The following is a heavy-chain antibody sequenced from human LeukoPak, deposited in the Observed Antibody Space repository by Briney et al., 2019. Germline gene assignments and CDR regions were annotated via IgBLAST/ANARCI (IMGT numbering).Heavy chain of an antibody. Sequence: ASVKVSCKASGYTFTSYAMNWLRQAPGQGLEWMGWINTNTGNPTYAQGFTGRFVFSLDTSVSTAYLQISSLKAEDTAVYYCARQPTSTYYYDSSGYYYAADYWGQGTLVTVSS. D-gene: IGHD3-22*01. V-gene: IGHV7-4-1*02. CDR3: ARQPTSTYYYDSSGYYYAADY. J-gene: IGHJ4*02. CDR2: INTNTGNP. CDR1: GYTFTSYA.